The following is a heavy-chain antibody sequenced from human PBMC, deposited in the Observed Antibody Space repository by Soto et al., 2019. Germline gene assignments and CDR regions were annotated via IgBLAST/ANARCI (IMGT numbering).Heavy chain of an antibody. CDR3: ARETAGYCSSTSCHTAVRYYYGMDV. Sequence: PSETLSLTCTVSGGSMNTYYWGWFRQPPGKGLEWVGYIYYGGSTTYSPSLKSRVTISVDTSKNQFSLKLSSVTAADTAVYYCARETAGYCSSTSCHTAVRYYYGMDVWGQGTTVTVSS. D-gene: IGHD2-2*02. V-gene: IGHV4-59*01. CDR1: GGSMNTYY. CDR2: IYYGGST. J-gene: IGHJ6*02.